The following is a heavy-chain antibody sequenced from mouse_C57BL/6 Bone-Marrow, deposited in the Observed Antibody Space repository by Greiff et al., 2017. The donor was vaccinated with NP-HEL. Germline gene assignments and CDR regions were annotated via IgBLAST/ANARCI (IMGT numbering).Heavy chain of an antibody. CDR2: IYPRSGNT. D-gene: IGHD1-1*01. V-gene: IGHV1-81*01. J-gene: IGHJ2*01. CDR3: ARGRAFITAFDY. CDR1: GYTFTSYG. Sequence: VQLQESGAELARPGASVKLSCKASGYTFTSYGISWVKQRTGQGLEWIGEIYPRSGNTYYNEKFKGKATLTADKSSSTAYMELRSLTSEDSAVYFCARGRAFITAFDYWGQGTTLTVSS.